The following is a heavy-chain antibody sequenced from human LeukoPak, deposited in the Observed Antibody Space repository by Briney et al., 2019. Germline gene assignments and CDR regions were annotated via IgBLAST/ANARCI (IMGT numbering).Heavy chain of an antibody. D-gene: IGHD1-14*01. V-gene: IGHV3-7*01. CDR3: ARATTASARDH. Sequence: AGGSLRLSCAASGFNFRAYWMSWARQAPGKGLEWVASLNQDADREYYVDSVKGPFTISRDNAKNSLYLQMDSLRVEDTAVYYCARATTASARDHWGQGTLVTVSS. CDR1: GFNFRAYW. J-gene: IGHJ4*02. CDR2: LNQDADRE.